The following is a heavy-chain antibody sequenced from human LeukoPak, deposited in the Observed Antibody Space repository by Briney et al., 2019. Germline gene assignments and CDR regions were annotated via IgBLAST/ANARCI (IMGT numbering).Heavy chain of an antibody. CDR1: GGSFSGYY. V-gene: IGHV4-34*01. J-gene: IGHJ6*02. CDR3: ARGNIVVVPAYYYYYYGMDV. D-gene: IGHD2-2*01. Sequence: SETLSLTCAVYGGSFSGYYWSWIRQPPGKGLEWMGEINHSGSTNYNPSLKSRVTISVDTSKNQFSLKLSSVTAADTAVYYCARGNIVVVPAYYYYYYGMDVWGQGTTVTVSS. CDR2: INHSGST.